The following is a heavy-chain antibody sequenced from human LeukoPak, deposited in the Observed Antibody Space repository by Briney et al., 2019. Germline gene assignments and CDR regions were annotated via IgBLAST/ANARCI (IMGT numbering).Heavy chain of an antibody. D-gene: IGHD2-2*01. CDR2: IIPIFGTA. CDR1: GGTFSSYA. CDR3: ARGSTYCSSISCPMINCDY. V-gene: IGHV1-69*06. Sequence: GASVKVSCKASGGTFSSYAISWVRQAPGQGLEWMGGIIPIFGTANYAQKFQGRVTMTGDTSTSTVYMELSSLRFEDTAVYYCARGSTYCSSISCPMINCDYWGRGTLVTVSS. J-gene: IGHJ4*02.